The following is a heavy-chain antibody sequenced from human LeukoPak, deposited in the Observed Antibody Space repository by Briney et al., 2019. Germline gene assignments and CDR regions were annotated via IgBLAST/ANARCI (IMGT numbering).Heavy chain of an antibody. CDR1: GGSFSGYY. CDR2: INRGGDT. CDR3: AKGRGTGSYYGY. D-gene: IGHD3/OR15-3a*01. V-gene: IGHV4-34*01. J-gene: IGHJ4*02. Sequence: SETLSLTCAVYGGSFSGYYWSWIRQPPGKGLGWIGEINRGGDTNYSPSLKSRVTISVDTSKNQFSLNLNSVTAADTAVYYCAKGRGTGSYYGYWGQGTLVTVSS.